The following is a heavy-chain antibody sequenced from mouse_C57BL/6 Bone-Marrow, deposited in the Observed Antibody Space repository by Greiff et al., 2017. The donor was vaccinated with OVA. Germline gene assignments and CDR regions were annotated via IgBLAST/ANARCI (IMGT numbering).Heavy chain of an antibody. D-gene: IGHD2-4*01. CDR2: IYPGSGST. Sequence: QVHVKQPGAELVKPGASVKMSCKASGYTFTSYWITWVKQRPGQGLEWIGDIYPGSGSTNYNEKFKSKATLTVDTSSSTAYMQLSSLTSEDSAVYYCAEGLGAWFAYWGQGTLVTVSA. CDR1: GYTFTSYW. J-gene: IGHJ3*01. V-gene: IGHV1-55*01. CDR3: AEGLGAWFAY.